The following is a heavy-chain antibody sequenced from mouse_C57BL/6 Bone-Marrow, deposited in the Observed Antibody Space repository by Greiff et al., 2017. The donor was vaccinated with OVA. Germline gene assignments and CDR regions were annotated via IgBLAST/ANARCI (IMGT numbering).Heavy chain of an antibody. CDR3: ARGLGAWFAY. CDR1: GYAFSSSW. J-gene: IGHJ3*01. D-gene: IGHD3-3*01. V-gene: IGHV1-82*01. Sequence: VQLQQSGPELVKPGASVKISCKASGYAFSSSWMNWVKQRPGKGLEWIGRIYPGDGDTNYNEKFKGKATLTADKSSSTAYMQLSSLTSEDSAVYFCARGLGAWFAYWGQGTLVTVSA. CDR2: IYPGDGDT.